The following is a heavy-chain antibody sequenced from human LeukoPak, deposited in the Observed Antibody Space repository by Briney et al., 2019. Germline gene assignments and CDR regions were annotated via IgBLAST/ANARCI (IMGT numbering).Heavy chain of an antibody. CDR3: AREWELDY. D-gene: IGHD1-26*01. Sequence: GPSLRLSYAASGFTFSSYAMHWVRHGPGKGLEWVAVISYDGSNKYYADSVKGRFTIARDNSKNTLYLQMNSLRAEDTAVYYCAREWELDYWGQGTLVTVSS. V-gene: IGHV3-30-3*01. CDR1: GFTFSSYA. CDR2: ISYDGSNK. J-gene: IGHJ4*02.